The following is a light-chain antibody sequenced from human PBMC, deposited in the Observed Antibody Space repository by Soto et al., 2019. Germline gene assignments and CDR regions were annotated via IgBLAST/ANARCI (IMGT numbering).Light chain of an antibody. J-gene: IGKJ4*01. CDR2: RIF. Sequence: EIVMTQSPSTVSVFPGDTVNLSCRASQSVSGYLDWFHQKPGQAPRLVLLRIFTRAIGVPARFSGSGSGTEFTLTISSLQSEDSAVYYCQQYNDLVTFGGGTKVDI. CDR3: QQYNDLVT. V-gene: IGKV3-15*01. CDR1: QSVSGY.